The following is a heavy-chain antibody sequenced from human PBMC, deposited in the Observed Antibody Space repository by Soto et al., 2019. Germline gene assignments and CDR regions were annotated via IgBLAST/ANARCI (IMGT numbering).Heavy chain of an antibody. CDR1: DASVSKYY. D-gene: IGHD3-10*02. J-gene: IGHJ4*02. Sequence: SETLSLTCSVSDASVSKYYWSWIRQPPGKGLEWIGYISHTGYTSYNPSLESRLTISMDKSKNQLSLNLNSVTTADTAVYYCARGQLLFAYWGQGTPVTVSS. V-gene: IGHV4-59*02. CDR2: ISHTGYT. CDR3: ARGQLLFAY.